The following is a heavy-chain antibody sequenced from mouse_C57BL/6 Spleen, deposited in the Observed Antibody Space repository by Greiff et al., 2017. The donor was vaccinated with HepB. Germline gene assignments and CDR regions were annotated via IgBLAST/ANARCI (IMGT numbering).Heavy chain of an antibody. D-gene: IGHD1-1*01. J-gene: IGHJ3*01. CDR1: GFNIKDDY. Sequence: VQLQQSGAELVRPGASVKLSCTASGFNIKDDYMHWVKQRPEQGLEWIGWIDPENGDTEYASKFQGKATITADTSSNTAYLQLSSLTSEDTAVYYCTTGTTEGFAYWGQGTLVTVSA. CDR3: TTGTTEGFAY. CDR2: IDPENGDT. V-gene: IGHV14-4*01.